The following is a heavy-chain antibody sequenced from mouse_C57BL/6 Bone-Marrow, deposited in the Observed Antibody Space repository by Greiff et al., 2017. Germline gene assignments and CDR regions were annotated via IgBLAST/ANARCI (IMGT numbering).Heavy chain of an antibody. V-gene: IGHV1-85*01. CDR3: ARLEFDGSSGDWYFDV. J-gene: IGHJ1*03. CDR2: IYPRAGST. Sequence: QVQLQQSGPELVKPGASVKLSCKASGYTFTSYDINWVKQRPGQGLEWIGWIYPRAGSTKYNEKFKGKATLTVDTSSSTAYMERHGLPSEDSAVYFCARLEFDGSSGDWYFDVWGTGTTVTVSS. D-gene: IGHD1-1*01. CDR1: GYTFTSYD.